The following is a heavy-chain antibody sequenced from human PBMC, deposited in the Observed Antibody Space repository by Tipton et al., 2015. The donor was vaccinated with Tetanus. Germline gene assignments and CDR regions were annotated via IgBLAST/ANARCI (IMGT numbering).Heavy chain of an antibody. D-gene: IGHD3-10*01. Sequence: TLSLTCTVSGGSITSDEYYWSWIRQSPGRGLESIGYVLNSGKTYYHPSLRRRVIISLDRSKSQFSLKLTSVTAADTAVYYCARDSDGSGNYGARRGAFDIWGQGTVVTVSS. CDR2: VLNSGKT. CDR1: GGSITSDEYY. CDR3: ARDSDGSGNYGARRGAFDI. V-gene: IGHV4-30-4*01. J-gene: IGHJ3*02.